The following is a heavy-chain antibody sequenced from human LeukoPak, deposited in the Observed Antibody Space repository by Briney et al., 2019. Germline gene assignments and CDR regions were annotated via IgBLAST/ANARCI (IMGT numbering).Heavy chain of an antibody. CDR3: AKAFEQWRVPVPFDY. J-gene: IGHJ4*02. Sequence: GGSLRLSCAASGFTFFNYAMSWVRQSPGKGLEWVSIISGSGGNTNYADSVKGRFTISRDNSKNTLYLQMNSLRAEDTAVYYCAKAFEQWRVPVPFDYWGQGTLVTVSS. D-gene: IGHD6-19*01. CDR1: GFTFFNYA. CDR2: ISGSGGNT. V-gene: IGHV3-23*01.